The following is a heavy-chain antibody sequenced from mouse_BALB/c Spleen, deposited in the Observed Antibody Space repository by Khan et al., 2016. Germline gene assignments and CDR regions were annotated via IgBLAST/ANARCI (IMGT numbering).Heavy chain of an antibody. V-gene: IGHV3-2*02. D-gene: IGHD1-2*01. J-gene: IGHJ1*01. CDR1: GYSITSDYA. CDR3: TSSPTATRYFDV. CDR2: ISYSGST. Sequence: EVQLQESGPGLVKPSQSLSLTCTVTGYSITSDYAWNWIRQLPGNKLEWMGYISYSGSTTYNPSLKGRISITRDTSTNKFFLQLYSVTTEDTATYYCTSSPTATRYFDVWGAGTPVTVSS.